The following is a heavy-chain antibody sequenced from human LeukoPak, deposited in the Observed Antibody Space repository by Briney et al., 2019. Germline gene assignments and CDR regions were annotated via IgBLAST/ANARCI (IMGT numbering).Heavy chain of an antibody. CDR3: ARAITGTSLVGGYYYYYMDV. CDR1: GGSISSYY. D-gene: IGHD1-20*01. J-gene: IGHJ6*03. CDR2: IYTSGST. Sequence: SETLSLTCTVSGGSISSYYWSWIRQPPGKGLEWIGYIYTSGSTNYNPSLKSRVTISVDTSKNQFSLKLSSVSAADTAVYYCARAITGTSLVGGYYYYYMDVWAKGPRSPSP. V-gene: IGHV4-4*09.